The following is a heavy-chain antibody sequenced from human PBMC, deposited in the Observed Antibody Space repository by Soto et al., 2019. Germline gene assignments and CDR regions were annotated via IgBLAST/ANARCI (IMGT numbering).Heavy chain of an antibody. D-gene: IGHD3-10*01. J-gene: IGHJ5*02. CDR2: IIPIFGTA. Sequence: SVKVSCKASGGTFSSYAISWVRQAPGQGLEWMGGIIPIFGTANYAQKFQGRVTITADESTSTAYMELSSLRSEDAAVYYCARVHGYYYGSGTFDPWGQGTLVTVSS. CDR1: GGTFSSYA. V-gene: IGHV1-69*13. CDR3: ARVHGYYYGSGTFDP.